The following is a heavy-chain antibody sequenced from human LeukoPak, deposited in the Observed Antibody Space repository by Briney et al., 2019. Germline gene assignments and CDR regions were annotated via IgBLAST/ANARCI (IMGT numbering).Heavy chain of an antibody. CDR3: ARGRSGYGGNSGVANFDC. Sequence: SETLSLTCAVSGDFISNGYYWGWIRQPPGQGLEWIGGIFHTGATDYNPSLKSRITMSVDASKNQFSLEVRSMTAADTAFYYCARGRSGYGGNSGVANFDCWGQGTLVTVSS. D-gene: IGHD4-23*01. CDR1: GDFISNGYY. CDR2: IFHTGAT. J-gene: IGHJ4*02. V-gene: IGHV4-38-2*01.